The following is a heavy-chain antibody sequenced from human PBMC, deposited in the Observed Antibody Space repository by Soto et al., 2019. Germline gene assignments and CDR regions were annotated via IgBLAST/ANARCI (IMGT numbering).Heavy chain of an antibody. CDR3: ARGDSTDCSNGVCSFFYNQDMDV. CDR1: GYSFTDYH. J-gene: IGHJ6*02. Sequence: QVQLVQSGAEVKKPGASVKVSCKASGYSFTDYHIHWVRQAPGQGLEWLGRINPKSGGTSTAQKFQGWVTMTTDTAISTASMDLTRLTSDDTAIYYCARGDSTDCSNGVCSFFYNQDMDVLGQGTTVTVSS. CDR2: INPKSGGT. V-gene: IGHV1-2*04. D-gene: IGHD2-8*01.